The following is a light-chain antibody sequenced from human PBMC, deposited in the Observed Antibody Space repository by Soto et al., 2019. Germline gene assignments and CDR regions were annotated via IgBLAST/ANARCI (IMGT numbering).Light chain of an antibody. V-gene: IGKV1-5*01. Sequence: DIQMTQSPSTLSAFVGDRVTITCRSSQSISVWVAWYQQKPGKAPKLLIYDASSLESGVPSRFSGSGSGTEFILTISSLQPDEFATYYCQQYESDSPWTFGQGTKVDIK. CDR3: QQYESDSPWT. CDR1: QSISVW. J-gene: IGKJ1*01. CDR2: DAS.